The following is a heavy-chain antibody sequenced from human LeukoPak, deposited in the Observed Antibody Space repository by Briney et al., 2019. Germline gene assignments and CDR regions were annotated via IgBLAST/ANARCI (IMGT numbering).Heavy chain of an antibody. CDR2: ISSGGSSI. J-gene: IGHJ3*01. CDR1: GFTFSSYE. V-gene: IGHV3-48*03. CDR3: ARFTPSGSHDAADL. D-gene: IGHD3-10*01. Sequence: PGGSLRLSCAASGFTFSSYEMNWVRQAPGKGLECVSYISSGGSSIFYADSVKGRFTISRDNAKNSLYLQMNSLRAEDTAVYYCARFTPSGSHDAADLWGQGTMVTVSS.